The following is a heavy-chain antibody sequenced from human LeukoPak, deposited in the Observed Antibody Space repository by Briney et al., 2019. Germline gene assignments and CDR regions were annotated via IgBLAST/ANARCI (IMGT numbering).Heavy chain of an antibody. CDR1: GFTFSSYS. CDR3: ARDSGTIFGVDFDY. CDR2: ISSSSSTI. D-gene: IGHD3-3*01. J-gene: IGHJ4*02. V-gene: IGHV3-48*01. Sequence: PGGSLRLSCAASGFTFSSYSMNWVRQAPGKGLEWVSYISSSSSTIYYADSVKGRFTISRDNAKNSLYLQMNSLRAEDTAVYYCARDSGTIFGVDFDYWGQGTLVTVSS.